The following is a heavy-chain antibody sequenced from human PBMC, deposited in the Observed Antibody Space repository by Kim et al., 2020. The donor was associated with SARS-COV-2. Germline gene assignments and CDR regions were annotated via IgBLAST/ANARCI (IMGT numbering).Heavy chain of an antibody. Sequence: SETLSLTCTVSGGSISSSSYYWGWIRQPPGKGLEWIGSIYYSGSTYYNPSLKSRVTISVDTSKNQFSLKLSSVTAADTAVYYCARDEGDYNFDYWGQGTL. D-gene: IGHD4-4*01. V-gene: IGHV4-39*07. CDR2: IYYSGST. CDR3: ARDEGDYNFDY. CDR1: GGSISSSSYY. J-gene: IGHJ4*02.